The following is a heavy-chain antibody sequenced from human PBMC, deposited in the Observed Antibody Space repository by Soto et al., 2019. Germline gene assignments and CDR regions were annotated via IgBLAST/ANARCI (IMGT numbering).Heavy chain of an antibody. CDR3: ARGRYYFDY. CDR1: GGSISSYY. CDR2: IYYSGST. J-gene: IGHJ4*02. V-gene: IGHV4-59*01. Sequence: SETLSLTCTVSGGSISSYYWSWIRQPPGKGLEWIGYIYYSGSTNYNPSLKSRVTISVDTSKNQFSLKLSSVTAADTAVYYCARGRYYFDYWGQGTLVTVSS.